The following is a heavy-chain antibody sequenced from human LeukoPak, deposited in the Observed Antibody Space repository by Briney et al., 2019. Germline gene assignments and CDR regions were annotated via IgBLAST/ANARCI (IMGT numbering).Heavy chain of an antibody. V-gene: IGHV3-30*18. CDR2: ISYDGSNK. J-gene: IGHJ4*02. CDR3: AKEEGEWELGYYFDY. D-gene: IGHD1-26*01. CDR1: GFTFSSYG. Sequence: GGSLRLSCAASGFTFSSYGMHWVRQAPGKGLEWVAVISYDGSNKYYADSVKGRFTISRDNSKNTLYLQMNSLRAEDTAVYYCAKEEGEWELGYYFDYWGQGTLVTVSS.